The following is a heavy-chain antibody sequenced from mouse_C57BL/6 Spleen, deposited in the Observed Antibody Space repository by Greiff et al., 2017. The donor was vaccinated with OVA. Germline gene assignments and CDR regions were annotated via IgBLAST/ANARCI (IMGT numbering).Heavy chain of an antibody. CDR1: GYTFTSYG. CDR2: IYPRSGNT. Sequence: QVQLKESGAELARPGASVKLSCKASGYTFTSYGISWVKQRTGQGLEWIGEIYPRSGNTYYNEKFKGKATLTADKSSSTAYMELRSLTSEDSAVYFCARKDYHGGAMDYWGQGTSVTVSS. J-gene: IGHJ4*01. D-gene: IGHD1-1*01. CDR3: ARKDYHGGAMDY. V-gene: IGHV1-81*01.